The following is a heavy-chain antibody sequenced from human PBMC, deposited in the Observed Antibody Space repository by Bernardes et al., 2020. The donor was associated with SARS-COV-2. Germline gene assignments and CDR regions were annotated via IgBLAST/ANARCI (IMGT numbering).Heavy chain of an antibody. D-gene: IGHD3-3*01. J-gene: IGHJ6*02. CDR3: AREAGTYYDFWSGYYYGMDV. V-gene: IGHV4-4*07. CDR1: GGSISSYY. CDR2: IYTSGST. Sequence: SETLSLTCTVSGGSISSYYWSWIRQPAGKGLEWIGRIYTSGSTNYNPSLKSRVTMSVDTSKNQFSLKLSSVTAADTAVYYCAREAGTYYDFWSGYYYGMDVWGQGTTVTVSS.